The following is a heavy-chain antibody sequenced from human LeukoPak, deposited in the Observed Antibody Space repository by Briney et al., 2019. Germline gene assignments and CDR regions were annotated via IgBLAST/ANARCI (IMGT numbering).Heavy chain of an antibody. J-gene: IGHJ4*02. CDR3: ARVRVGATAKGHYFDY. D-gene: IGHD1-26*01. Sequence: GGSLRLSCAASGFTLSNYNMNWVRQAPGKGLEWVSSISSSSSYIYYADSVKGRFTISRDNAKNSLYLQMHSLRAEDTAVYYCARVRVGATAKGHYFDYWGQGTLVTVSS. CDR2: ISSSSSYI. V-gene: IGHV3-21*01. CDR1: GFTLSNYN.